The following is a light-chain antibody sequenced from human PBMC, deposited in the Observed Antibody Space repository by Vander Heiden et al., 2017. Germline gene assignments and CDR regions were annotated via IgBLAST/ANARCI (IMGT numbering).Light chain of an antibody. CDR3: QVWDSSSDHVV. J-gene: IGLJ2*01. CDR1: NIGSKI. Sequence: SYVLTQPPSVLLAPGLTARITCGGNNIGSKIVHWFQLKPGQATVLVVYGDSGRPSGIPERFSGSNSGSTATLTISRVEAGDEADCYCQVWDSSSDHVVFGGGTKLTVL. V-gene: IGLV3-21*02. CDR2: GDS.